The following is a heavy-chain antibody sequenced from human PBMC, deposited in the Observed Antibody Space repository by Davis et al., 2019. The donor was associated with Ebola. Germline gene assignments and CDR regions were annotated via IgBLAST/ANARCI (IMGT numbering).Heavy chain of an antibody. CDR2: ISYDGSNK. CDR3: AKVPIAAAGQYWVDY. J-gene: IGHJ4*02. CDR1: GFTFSSYG. Sequence: LSLTCAASGFTFSSYGMHWVRQAPGKGLEWVAVISYDGSNKYYADSVKGRFTISRDNSKNTLYLQMNSLRAEDTAVYYCAKVPIAAAGQYWVDYWGQGTLVTVSS. V-gene: IGHV3-30*18. D-gene: IGHD6-13*01.